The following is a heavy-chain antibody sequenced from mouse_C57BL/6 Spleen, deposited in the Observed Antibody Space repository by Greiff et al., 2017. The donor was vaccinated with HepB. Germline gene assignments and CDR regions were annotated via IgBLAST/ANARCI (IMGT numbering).Heavy chain of an antibody. D-gene: IGHD3-3*01. CDR2: INPGSGGT. CDR3: AREGDLVAD. CDR1: GYAFTNYL. V-gene: IGHV1-54*01. Sequence: QVQLKQSGAELVRPGTSVKVSCKASGYAFTNYLIEWVKQRPGQGLEWIGVINPGSGGTNYNEKFKGKATLTADKSSSTAYMQLSSLTSEDSAVYFCAREGDLVADWGQGTLVTVSA. J-gene: IGHJ3*01.